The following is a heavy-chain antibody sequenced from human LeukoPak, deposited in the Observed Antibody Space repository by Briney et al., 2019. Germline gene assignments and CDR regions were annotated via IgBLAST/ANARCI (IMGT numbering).Heavy chain of an antibody. CDR1: GFTFSGHW. J-gene: IGHJ4*02. CDR2: INEHGTAS. Sequence: GGSLRLSCAASGFTFSGHWIHWVRQAPGMGLVWVARINEHGTASMYAALVKGRFTISRDNAKNTVYLQRNSLRAEDTAVYYCVRDETLWTLDWWGQGTLVSVSS. CDR3: VRDETLWTLDW. D-gene: IGHD1-1*01. V-gene: IGHV3-74*03.